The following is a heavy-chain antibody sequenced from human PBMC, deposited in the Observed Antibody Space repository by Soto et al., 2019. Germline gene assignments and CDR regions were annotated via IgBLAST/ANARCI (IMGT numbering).Heavy chain of an antibody. CDR3: ARDSYSMAGTPPFDY. V-gene: IGHV1-69*01. J-gene: IGHJ4*02. CDR1: GGTFSSYA. Sequence: QVQLVQSGAEVKKPGSSVKVSCKASGGTFSSYAISWVRQAPGQGLEWMGGIIPIFGTSNYAQKFQVRVTITADESTSTAYMELSSLRSEDTAVYYCARDSYSMAGTPPFDYWGQGPLVTVSS. D-gene: IGHD6-19*01. CDR2: IIPIFGTS.